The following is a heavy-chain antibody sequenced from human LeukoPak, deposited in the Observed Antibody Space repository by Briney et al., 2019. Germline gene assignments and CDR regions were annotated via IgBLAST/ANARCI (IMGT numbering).Heavy chain of an antibody. CDR2: MNPNSGNT. D-gene: IGHD6-6*01. CDR3: ARGETSYSSSSYPLYYYYMDV. J-gene: IGHJ6*03. Sequence: ASVKVSCKASGYTFTSYDINWVRQATGQGLEWMGWMNPNSGNTGYAQKFQGRVTITRNTSISTAYMELSSLRSEDTAVYYCARGETSYSSSSYPLYYYYMDVWGEGTTVTVSS. V-gene: IGHV1-8*03. CDR1: GYTFTSYD.